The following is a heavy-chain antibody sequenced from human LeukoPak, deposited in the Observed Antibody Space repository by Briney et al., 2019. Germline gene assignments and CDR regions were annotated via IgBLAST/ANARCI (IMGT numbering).Heavy chain of an antibody. Sequence: GGSLRLSCAASGFTLSNYAMSWVRQAPGKGLEWVSYISSSGSTIYYADSVKGRFTISRDNAKNSLYLQMNSLRAEDTAVYYCAREALRYFDWLFSDAFDIWGQGTMVTVSS. CDR1: GFTLSNYA. V-gene: IGHV3-11*04. CDR3: AREALRYFDWLFSDAFDI. D-gene: IGHD3-9*01. CDR2: ISSSGSTI. J-gene: IGHJ3*02.